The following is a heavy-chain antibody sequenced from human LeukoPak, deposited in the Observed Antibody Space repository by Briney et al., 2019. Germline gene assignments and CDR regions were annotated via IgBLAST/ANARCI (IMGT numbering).Heavy chain of an antibody. CDR3: AKGYYYDSNNWFDP. D-gene: IGHD3-22*01. CDR1: GFTFSSYA. Sequence: GGSLRLSCAASGFTFSSYAMSWVRQAPGKGLEWVSAISGSGGSAYYADSVKGRFTISRDNSKNTLYLQMNSLRAEGTAVYYCAKGYYYDSNNWFDPWGQGTLVTVSS. V-gene: IGHV3-23*01. J-gene: IGHJ5*02. CDR2: ISGSGGSA.